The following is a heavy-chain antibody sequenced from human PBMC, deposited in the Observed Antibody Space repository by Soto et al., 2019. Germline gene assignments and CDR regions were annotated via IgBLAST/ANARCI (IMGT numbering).Heavy chain of an antibody. Sequence: GASVKVSCKASGYTFTGYYMHWVRQAPGQGLEWMGWINPNSGGTNYAQKFQGWVTMTRDTSISTAYMELSRLRSDDTAVYYCARGHPIAAAGTVMAYYYYYGMDVWGQGTTVTVSS. D-gene: IGHD6-13*01. V-gene: IGHV1-2*04. CDR1: GYTFTGYY. J-gene: IGHJ6*02. CDR2: INPNSGGT. CDR3: ARGHPIAAAGTVMAYYYYYGMDV.